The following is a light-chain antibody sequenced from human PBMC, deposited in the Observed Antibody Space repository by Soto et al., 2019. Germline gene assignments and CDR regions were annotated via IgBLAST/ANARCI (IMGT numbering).Light chain of an antibody. V-gene: IGLV1-51*01. J-gene: IGLJ2*01. Sequence: QSVLTQPPSVSAAPGQKVTIACSGSRFNIGNSYVFWYQQFPGTAPKLVIYDNEKRPSDIPDRFFGSKSGTSATLGISGLQNGDEADYYCGTWDTSLSAVVFGGGTKVTVL. CDR3: GTWDTSLSAVV. CDR2: DNE. CDR1: RFNIGNSY.